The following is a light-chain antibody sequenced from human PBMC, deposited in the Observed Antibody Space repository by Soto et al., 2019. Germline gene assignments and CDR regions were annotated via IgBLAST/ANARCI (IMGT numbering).Light chain of an antibody. CDR2: DNN. CDR3: GTWDSSLSAGV. Sequence: QSVLTQPPSMSGAPGQRVTISCSGSSSNIGNNFVSWYQQLPGTAPKLLIYDNNKRPSGIPDRFSGSKSGTSATLGITGLQTGDEADYYCGTWDSSLSAGVFGGGTQLTVL. J-gene: IGLJ2*01. V-gene: IGLV1-51*01. CDR1: SSNIGNNF.